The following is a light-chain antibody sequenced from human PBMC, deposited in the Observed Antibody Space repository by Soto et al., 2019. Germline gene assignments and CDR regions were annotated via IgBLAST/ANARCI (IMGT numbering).Light chain of an antibody. Sequence: QSALTQPASLSGSPGQSITISCAGTSSDVGRYMYVSWYQQHPGKAPKLIIYDVYNRPSGVSNRFSGSKSGNTASLTISGLQAEDEAAYYCTSYTSTSTPYVFGGGTKVTVL. V-gene: IGLV2-14*01. CDR3: TSYTSTSTPYV. CDR1: SSDVGRYMY. CDR2: DVY. J-gene: IGLJ1*01.